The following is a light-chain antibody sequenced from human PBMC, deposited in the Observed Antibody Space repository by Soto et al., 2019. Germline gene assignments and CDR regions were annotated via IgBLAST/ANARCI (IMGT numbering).Light chain of an antibody. CDR2: AAS. CDR3: QHLNNYPPFT. J-gene: IGKJ3*01. Sequence: DIQLTQSPSFLSASVGDRVTITCRARQGISNFLAWYQQKPGKAPKLLIYAASTLQSGVPSRFSGSGSGTEFTLTISSLQPEDFATYYCQHLNNYPPFTFGPGTKVDLE. CDR1: QGISNF. V-gene: IGKV1-9*01.